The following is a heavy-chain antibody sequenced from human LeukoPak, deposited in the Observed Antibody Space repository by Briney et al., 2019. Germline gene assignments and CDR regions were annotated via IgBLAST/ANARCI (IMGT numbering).Heavy chain of an antibody. J-gene: IGHJ6*02. Sequence: PGGSLRLSCAASGFTFNNYAMTWVRQAPGKGLEWVANIKQDGSEKYYVDSVKGRFTISRDNAKNSLYLQMNSLRAEDTAVYYCARENYYDSSGYCGMDVWGQGTTVTVSS. CDR3: ARENYYDSSGYCGMDV. CDR2: IKQDGSEK. V-gene: IGHV3-7*03. D-gene: IGHD3-22*01. CDR1: GFTFNNYA.